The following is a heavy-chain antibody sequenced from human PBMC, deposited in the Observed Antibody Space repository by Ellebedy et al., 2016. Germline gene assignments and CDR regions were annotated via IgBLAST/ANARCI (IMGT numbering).Heavy chain of an antibody. CDR1: GFSFSDYS. CDR3: TRGPTGGSTSPVVRYTWFDP. CDR2: ISSTSNYI. V-gene: IGHV3-21*01. Sequence: GESLKISCVASGFSFSDYSMNWVRQAPGKGLEWLSYISSTSNYIYYKDSVRGRFTVSRDNPKKSLYLQMNSLRAEDTAVYYCTRGPTGGSTSPVVRYTWFDPWGQGTLVTVSS. J-gene: IGHJ5*02. D-gene: IGHD2-2*01.